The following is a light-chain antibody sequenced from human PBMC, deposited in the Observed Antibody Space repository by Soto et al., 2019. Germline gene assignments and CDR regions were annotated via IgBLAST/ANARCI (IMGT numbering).Light chain of an antibody. CDR3: QTWGTGSAIVV. CDR1: SGHSNYA. CDR2: VNSGGSH. Sequence: QLVLTQSPSASASLGASVKLTCTLSSGHSNYAIAWHQRQPEKGPRFLMKVNSGGSHIKGDGIPDRFSGSSSGAERYLFISSLQSEDEADYYCQTWGTGSAIVVFGGGTQQTVL. J-gene: IGLJ7*01. V-gene: IGLV4-69*01.